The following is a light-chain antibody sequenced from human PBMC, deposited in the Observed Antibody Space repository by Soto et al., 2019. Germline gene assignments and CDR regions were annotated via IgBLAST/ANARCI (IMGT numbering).Light chain of an antibody. CDR3: QQYSDWPPYT. CDR1: QTVSTN. V-gene: IGKV3-15*01. J-gene: IGKJ2*01. Sequence: IVMTQSPATLSVSPGERVTLSCRASQTVSTNLTWYQQKPGQAPRLLIYGASTRATGIPARFSSSESGTDFTLTISSLQSEDFAFYYCQQYSDWPPYTFGQGTKLEIK. CDR2: GAS.